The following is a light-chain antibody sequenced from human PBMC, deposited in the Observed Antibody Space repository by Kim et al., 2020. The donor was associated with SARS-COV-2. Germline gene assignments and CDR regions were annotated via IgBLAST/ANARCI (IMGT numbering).Light chain of an antibody. Sequence: QSALTQPASVSGSPGQSITISCTGTSNDVGRYNYVSWYRQHPGNAPKLIIYDVSNRPSGVSNRFSGSKSGNTASLTISGLQAEDETDYYCSSFTSASTLVFGGGTQLTVL. CDR3: SSFTSASTLV. CDR2: DVS. CDR1: SNDVGRYNY. V-gene: IGLV2-14*03. J-gene: IGLJ3*02.